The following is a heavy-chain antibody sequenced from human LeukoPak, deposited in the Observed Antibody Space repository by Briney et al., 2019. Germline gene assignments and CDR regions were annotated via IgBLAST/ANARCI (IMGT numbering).Heavy chain of an antibody. Sequence: ASVKVSCKASGYTFTSYAMHWVRQAPGQRLEWMGWINAGNGNTKYSQKFQGRVTITRDTSASTAYMELSSLRSEDTAVYYCARKVYYYDSSGYYNWFDPWGQGTLVTVSS. CDR3: ARKVYYYDSSGYYNWFDP. CDR1: GYTFTSYA. J-gene: IGHJ5*02. V-gene: IGHV1-3*01. D-gene: IGHD3-22*01. CDR2: INAGNGNT.